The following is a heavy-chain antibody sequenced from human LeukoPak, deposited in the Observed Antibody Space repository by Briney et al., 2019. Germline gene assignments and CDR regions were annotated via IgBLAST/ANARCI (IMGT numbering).Heavy chain of an antibody. D-gene: IGHD5-24*01. Sequence: SETLSLSCGVSGGSVSSYYWSWIRQPAGKGLEWIGRISASGSSNYNPSLRSRVIMSMDTPKNPLSLNLSSVSAADTAVYYCATGGGGPRWLDPWGQGTLVTVSS. V-gene: IGHV4-4*07. CDR1: GGSVSSYY. CDR2: ISASGSS. CDR3: ATGGGGPRWLDP. J-gene: IGHJ5*02.